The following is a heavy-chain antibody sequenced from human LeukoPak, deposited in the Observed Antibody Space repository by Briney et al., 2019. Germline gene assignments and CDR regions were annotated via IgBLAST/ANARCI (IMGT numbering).Heavy chain of an antibody. CDR1: GGTFSSYA. D-gene: IGHD6-13*01. J-gene: IGHJ4*02. CDR2: IIPTFGTA. V-gene: IGHV1-69*01. Sequence: SAKVSCKASGGTFSSYAISWVRQAPGQGLEWMGGIIPTFGTANYAQKFQGRVTITADESTSAAYMELSSLRSEDTAVYYCARETAAGTFGYWGQGTLVTVSS. CDR3: ARETAAGTFGY.